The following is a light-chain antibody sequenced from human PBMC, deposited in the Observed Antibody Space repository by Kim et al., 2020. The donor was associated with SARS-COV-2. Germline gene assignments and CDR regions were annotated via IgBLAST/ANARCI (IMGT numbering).Light chain of an antibody. V-gene: IGKV1-5*03. CDR3: QQYNSYSYT. J-gene: IGKJ2*01. CDR2: KAS. CDR1: ISSW. Sequence: ISSWLAWYQQKPGKAPKLLISKASSLESGVPSRFSGSGSGTEFTLTISSLQPDDSATYYCQQYNSYSYTFGQGTKLEIK.